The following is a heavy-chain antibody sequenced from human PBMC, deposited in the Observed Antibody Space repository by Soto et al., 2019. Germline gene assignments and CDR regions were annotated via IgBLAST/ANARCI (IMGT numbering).Heavy chain of an antibody. Sequence: GGSLRLSCAASGFTFSSYGMHWVRQAPGKGLEWVAVIWYDGSNKYYADSVKGRFTISRDNFKNTLYLQMNSLRAEDTAVYYCAREIVVVVAAAHRTQYYFDYWGQGTLVTVSS. CDR2: IWYDGSNK. CDR1: GFTFSSYG. CDR3: AREIVVVVAAAHRTQYYFDY. V-gene: IGHV3-33*01. J-gene: IGHJ4*02. D-gene: IGHD2-15*01.